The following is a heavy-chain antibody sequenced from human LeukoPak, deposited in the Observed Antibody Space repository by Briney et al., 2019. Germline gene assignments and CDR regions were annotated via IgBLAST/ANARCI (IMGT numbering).Heavy chain of an antibody. CDR3: ASVYQAIELHY. D-gene: IGHD1-14*01. V-gene: IGHV3-48*04. CDR1: GFTFSSYG. Sequence: GGSLRLSCAASGFTFSSYGMNWVRQAPGKGLEWVSYITSSSDTIYYADSVKGRFTISRDNAKNSLFLQMNSLRAEDTAVYYCASVYQAIELHYWGQGTLVTVSS. J-gene: IGHJ4*02. CDR2: ITSSSDTI.